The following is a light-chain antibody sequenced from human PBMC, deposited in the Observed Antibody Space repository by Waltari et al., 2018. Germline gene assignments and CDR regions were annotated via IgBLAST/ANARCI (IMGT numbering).Light chain of an antibody. V-gene: IGLV2-14*03. J-gene: IGLJ2*01. CDR1: SSDVGDCNY. CDR3: SSYTSSSTVV. Sequence: QSPPTPPASVSVSPGQTITISAPGTSSDVGDCNYVSWYQQHPGKSPKLMIYDVSNRPSGVSNRFSGSKSGNTASLTISGLQAEDEADYYCSSYTSSSTVVFGGGTKLTVL. CDR2: DVS.